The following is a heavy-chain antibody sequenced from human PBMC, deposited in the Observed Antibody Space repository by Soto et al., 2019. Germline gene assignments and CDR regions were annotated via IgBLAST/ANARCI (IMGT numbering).Heavy chain of an antibody. D-gene: IGHD6-19*01. J-gene: IGHJ4*02. CDR3: AHFSHQHGGTWLVRRETIIFDY. CDR2: IYWDDDK. CDR1: GFSLSTSGVG. V-gene: IGHV2-5*02. Sequence: QTTLKESGPTLVKPTQTLTLTCTFSGFSLSTSGVGVGWIRQPPGKALEWLALIYWDDDKRYSPSLKSRLTITKDTSKNQVVLTMTNMDPVDTATYYCAHFSHQHGGTWLVRRETIIFDYWGQGTLVTVSS.